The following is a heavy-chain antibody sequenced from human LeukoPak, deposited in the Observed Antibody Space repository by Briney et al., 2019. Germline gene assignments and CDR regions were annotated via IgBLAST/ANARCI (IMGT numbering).Heavy chain of an antibody. D-gene: IGHD3-16*01. CDR1: GGSISSYY. V-gene: IGHV4-59*01. CDR2: IYYSGST. J-gene: IGHJ5*02. CDR3: ARDYGPGDWFDP. Sequence: SETLSLTCTVSGGSISSYYWSWIRQPPGKGLEWIGYIYYSGSTNYNPSLKSRVTISVDTSKNQFSLKLSSVTAADTAVYYCARDYGPGDWFDPWRQGTLVTVSS.